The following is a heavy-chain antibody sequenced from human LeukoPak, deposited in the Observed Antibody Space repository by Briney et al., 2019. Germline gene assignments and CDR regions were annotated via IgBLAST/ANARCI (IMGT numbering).Heavy chain of an antibody. CDR1: GFTFSSYG. V-gene: IGHV3-33*01. CDR3: ARGVSGILWFGELLYSTDNWFDP. CDR2: IWYDGSNK. D-gene: IGHD3-10*01. J-gene: IGHJ5*02. Sequence: GGSLRLSCAASGFTFSSYGMHWVRQAPGKGLEWVAVIWYDGSNKYYADSVKGRFTISRDNSKNTLYLQMNSLRAEDTAVYYCARGVSGILWFGELLYSTDNWFDPWGQGTLVTVSS.